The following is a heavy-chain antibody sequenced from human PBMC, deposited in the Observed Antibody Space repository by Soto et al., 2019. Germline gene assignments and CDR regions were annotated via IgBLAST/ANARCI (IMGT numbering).Heavy chain of an antibody. D-gene: IGHD3-9*01. CDR3: ERESHDILTGPPWVWYFDL. Sequence: QVQLQQWGAGPLRPLETLSLTCGGSGGSFSGYYWAWIRQSPGKGLEWIGEFNDRGSINYNPSLESRVSISVDTSKNHYSLNLRSVTAADTAVYYCERESHDILTGPPWVWYFDLWGRGTLVTVSS. V-gene: IGHV4-34*01. CDR1: GGSFSGYY. J-gene: IGHJ2*01. CDR2: FNDRGSI.